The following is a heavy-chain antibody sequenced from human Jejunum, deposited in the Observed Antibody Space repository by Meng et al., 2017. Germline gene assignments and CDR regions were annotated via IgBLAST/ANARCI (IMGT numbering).Heavy chain of an antibody. CDR3: AREDYFGRGVLGALDI. D-gene: IGHD3-10*01. CDR2: ISHDGGTK. CDR1: GFTFSAYA. J-gene: IGHJ3*02. Sequence: GGSLRLSCAASGFTFSAYAIHWVRQAPGKGLGWVAVISHDGGTKFYGDSVKGRFAISRDNSGNTLDLQMNSLRVEDTAVYYCAREDYFGRGVLGALDIWGQGTMVTVSS. V-gene: IGHV3-30*01.